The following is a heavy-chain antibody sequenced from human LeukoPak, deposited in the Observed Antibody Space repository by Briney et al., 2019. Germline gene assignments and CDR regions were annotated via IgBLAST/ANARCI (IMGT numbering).Heavy chain of an antibody. Sequence: GGSLRRSCAASGFTFNNYNMNWVRQAPGKALEWVSSITSIGAYIFYADSVKGRFTISRDNAKNTLYLQMNSLRAEDTAVYYCAREGYSYGPHFDYWGQGTLVTVSS. CDR3: AREGYSYGPHFDY. CDR2: ITSIGAYI. J-gene: IGHJ4*02. D-gene: IGHD5-18*01. V-gene: IGHV3-21*01. CDR1: GFTFNNYN.